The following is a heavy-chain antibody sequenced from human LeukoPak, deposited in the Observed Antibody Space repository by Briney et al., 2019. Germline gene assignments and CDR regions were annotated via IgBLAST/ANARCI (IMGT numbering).Heavy chain of an antibody. D-gene: IGHD3-10*01. J-gene: IGHJ4*02. CDR2: IWSDGSYK. CDR3: ARDGGSGSPKVYFDY. CDR1: GFVFSSYG. Sequence: GGSLRLSCAASGFVFSSYGMHWVRQAPGKGLEGVAVIWSDGSYKDYADSVKGRSTISRDNSKNTLYLQMNSLRAEDTAVYYCARDGGSGSPKVYFDYWGQGTLVTVSS. V-gene: IGHV3-33*01.